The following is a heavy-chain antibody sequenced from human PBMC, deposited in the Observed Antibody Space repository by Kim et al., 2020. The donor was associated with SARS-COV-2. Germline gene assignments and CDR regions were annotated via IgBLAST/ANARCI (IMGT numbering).Heavy chain of an antibody. CDR3: AKLPGEYYYGSGIDY. J-gene: IGHJ4*02. Sequence: GGSLRLSCAASGFTFSSYAMSWVRQAPGKGLEWVSAISGSGGSTYYADSVKGRFTISRDNSKNTLYLQMNSLRAEDTAVYYCAKLPGEYYYGSGIDYWGQGTLVTVSS. V-gene: IGHV3-23*01. D-gene: IGHD3-10*01. CDR2: ISGSGGST. CDR1: GFTFSSYA.